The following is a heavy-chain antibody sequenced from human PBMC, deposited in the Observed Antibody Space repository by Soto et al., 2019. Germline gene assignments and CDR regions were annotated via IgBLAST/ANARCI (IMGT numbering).Heavy chain of an antibody. CDR2: INPNSGGT. D-gene: IGHD6-25*01. J-gene: IGHJ6*02. CDR1: GYTFTGYY. CDR3: AAGLGAAAGYYYGMDV. V-gene: IGHV1-2*04. Sequence: ASVKVSCKASGYTFTGYYMHWVRQAPGQGLEWMGWINPNSGGTNYAQKFQGWVTITRDMSTSTAYMELSSLRSEDTAVYYCAAGLGAAAGYYYGMDVWGQGTTVTVS.